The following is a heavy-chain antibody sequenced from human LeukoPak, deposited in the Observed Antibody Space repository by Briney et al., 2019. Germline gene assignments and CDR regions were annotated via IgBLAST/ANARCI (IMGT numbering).Heavy chain of an antibody. Sequence: KTSETLSLTCTVSGVSISSYYWSWLRQPPGKGLEWIGYIYNSVSTNYNPSLKSRVTISVDTSKNQFSLKLSFVTAADTAVYYCARESGGSCYFDYWGQGALVTVSS. D-gene: IGHD2-15*01. J-gene: IGHJ4*02. CDR3: ARESGGSCYFDY. CDR2: IYNSVST. V-gene: IGHV4-59*01. CDR1: GVSISSYY.